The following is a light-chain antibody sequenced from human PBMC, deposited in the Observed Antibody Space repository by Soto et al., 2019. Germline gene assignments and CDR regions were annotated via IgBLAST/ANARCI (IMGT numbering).Light chain of an antibody. CDR1: QGISSA. Sequence: AIQLTQSPSSLSASVGDRVTITCRASQGISSALAWYQHKTGRAPMLLIYDASSLQSGVSSRFSGSGSGTDFTLTISSLQPEDFATCYCQQFQSYALTFGGGTKLEIK. CDR3: QQFQSYALT. J-gene: IGKJ4*01. CDR2: DAS. V-gene: IGKV1-13*02.